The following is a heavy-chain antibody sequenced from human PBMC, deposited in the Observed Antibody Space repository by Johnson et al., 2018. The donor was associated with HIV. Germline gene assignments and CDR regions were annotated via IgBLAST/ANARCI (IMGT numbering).Heavy chain of an antibody. J-gene: IGHJ3*02. V-gene: IGHV3-7*05. Sequence: EVQLVESGGGVVQPGGSLRLSCAASGFTFSTSWMSWVRQAPGKGLGWVANINQDGVEKYYVDSVKGRFSISRYNAKSSLYLQMNSLRAEDTAWYYCAREGSSSSDDAFDIWGQGTMVTVSS. CDR1: GFTFSTSW. D-gene: IGHD6-6*01. CDR2: INQDGVEK. CDR3: AREGSSSSDDAFDI.